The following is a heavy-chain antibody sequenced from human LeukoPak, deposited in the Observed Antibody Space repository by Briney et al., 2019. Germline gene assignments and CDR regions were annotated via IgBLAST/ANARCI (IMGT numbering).Heavy chain of an antibody. D-gene: IGHD3-22*01. V-gene: IGHV3-30*14. CDR3: ARAIDSSGYDYYFDY. CDR1: GFTFSSYA. CDR2: ISYDGSNK. Sequence: GRSLRLSCAASGFTFSSYAMHWVRQAPGKGLEWVAVISYDGSNKYYADSVKGRFTISRDNSKNTLYLQMNSLRAEDTAVYYCARAIDSSGYDYYFDYWGQGTLVTVSS. J-gene: IGHJ4*02.